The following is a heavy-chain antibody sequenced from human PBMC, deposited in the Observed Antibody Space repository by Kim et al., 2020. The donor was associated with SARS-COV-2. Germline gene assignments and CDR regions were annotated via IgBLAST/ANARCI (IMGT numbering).Heavy chain of an antibody. Sequence: GGSLRLSCAASGFTFDDYAMHWVRQAPGKGLEWVSGISWNSGSIGYADSVKGRFTISRDNAKNSLYLQMNSLRAEDTALYYCAKDENHDVYGMEVWGQGTTVTVSS. CDR3: AKDENHDVYGMEV. V-gene: IGHV3-9*01. CDR1: GFTFDDYA. CDR2: ISWNSGSI. J-gene: IGHJ6*02.